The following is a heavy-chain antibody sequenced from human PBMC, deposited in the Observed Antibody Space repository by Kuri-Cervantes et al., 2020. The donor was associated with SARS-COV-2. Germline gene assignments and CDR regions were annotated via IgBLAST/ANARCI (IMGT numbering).Heavy chain of an antibody. CDR2: IYYSGST. J-gene: IGHJ4*02. CDR3: ARTIRDGYNGHYFDY. D-gene: IGHD5-24*01. Sequence: GSLRLSCAVSGFTFSSYWMSWIRQPPGKGPEWIGYIYYSGSTDYNPSLKSRVTISVDTSKNQFSLKLSSVTAADTAVYYCARTIRDGYNGHYFDYWGQGTLVTVSS. V-gene: IGHV4-59*01. CDR1: GFTFSSYW.